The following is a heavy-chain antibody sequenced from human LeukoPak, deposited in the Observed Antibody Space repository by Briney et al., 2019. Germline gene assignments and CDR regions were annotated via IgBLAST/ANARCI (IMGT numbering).Heavy chain of an antibody. V-gene: IGHV1-18*01. Sequence: ASVKVSCKASGYTFSNYGITWVRQPPGQGLEWMGWISAYSGKTNSAQKLQGRVTFTTDTSTSTAYMELRSLRFDDTAVYYCVRLTAYSGYVLMGFEYWGQGTLVTVSS. CDR1: GYTFSNYG. CDR2: ISAYSGKT. J-gene: IGHJ4*02. D-gene: IGHD5-12*01. CDR3: VRLTAYSGYVLMGFEY.